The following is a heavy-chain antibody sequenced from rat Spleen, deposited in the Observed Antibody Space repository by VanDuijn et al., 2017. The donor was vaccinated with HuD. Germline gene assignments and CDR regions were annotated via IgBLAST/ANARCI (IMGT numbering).Heavy chain of an antibody. J-gene: IGHJ2*01. D-gene: IGHD4-3*01. CDR1: GFTFSNYW. Sequence: EVQLVESGGGLVQPGRSLKLSCVASGFTFSNYWMYWIRQAPGKGLEWVSSINTDGGSSYYPDSVKGRFTMSRDNAENTVYLQMNSVRSEDTATYYCVKDVTPGYAFDYWGQGVMVTVSS. V-gene: IGHV5-58*01. CDR2: INTDGGSS. CDR3: VKDVTPGYAFDY.